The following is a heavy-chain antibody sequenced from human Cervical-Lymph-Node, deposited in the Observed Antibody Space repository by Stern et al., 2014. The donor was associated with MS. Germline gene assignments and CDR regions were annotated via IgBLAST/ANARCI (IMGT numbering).Heavy chain of an antibody. V-gene: IGHV1-18*01. J-gene: IGHJ3*02. D-gene: IGHD2-15*01. Sequence: VQLVESGAEVKKPGASVKVSCKASGYTFTIYGISLVRPAPGQGLVWIGWISSYNGNTIYAQKLQGRVTMTTDTSTSTAYMELRSLRSYDTAVYYCARGLLGSENAFDIWGQGTMVTVSS. CDR1: GYTFTIYG. CDR2: ISSYNGNT. CDR3: ARGLLGSENAFDI.